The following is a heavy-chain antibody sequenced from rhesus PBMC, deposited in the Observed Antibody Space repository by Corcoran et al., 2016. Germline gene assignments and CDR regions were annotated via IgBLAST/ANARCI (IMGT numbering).Heavy chain of an antibody. V-gene: IGHV4-173*01. J-gene: IGHJ4*01. CDR1: GGSISSNW. D-gene: IGHD3S6*01. Sequence: QLQLQESGPGLVKPSETLSLTCAVSGGSISSNWWNWIRQPPGKGLECIGRISGSGGTTSYNPSLKSRVTIATDTSKNQLSLKLISVTAADTDVYYCTQSGYLDYWGQGVLVTVSS. CDR3: TQSGYLDY. CDR2: ISGSGGTT.